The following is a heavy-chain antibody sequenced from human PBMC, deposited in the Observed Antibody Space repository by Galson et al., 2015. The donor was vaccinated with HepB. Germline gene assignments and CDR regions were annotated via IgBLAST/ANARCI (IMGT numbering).Heavy chain of an antibody. CDR2: VSWNSGTI. CDR3: AKLSQPGS. V-gene: IGHV3-9*01. D-gene: IGHD2-2*01. CDR1: GFTFDDYT. Sequence: SLRLSCAASGFTFDDYTMHWVRQAPGKGLEWVSGVSWNSGTIGYADSVKGRFTISRDNAKNSLYLQMNSLRPEDTALYYCAKLSQPGSWGQGTLVTVSS. J-gene: IGHJ5*02.